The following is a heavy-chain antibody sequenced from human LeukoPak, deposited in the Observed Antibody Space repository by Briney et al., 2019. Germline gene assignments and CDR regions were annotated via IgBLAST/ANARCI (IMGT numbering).Heavy chain of an antibody. Sequence: GGSLRLSCATSGFTFSGSAIHWVRRASGKGLEWVGRIRSNANSYATTDVASVKGRFTISRDDSKNTAYLEMSSLKTEDTAVYYCTRPSYDSSVSGVVYWGQGTLVTVSS. J-gene: IGHJ4*02. CDR3: TRPSYDSSVSGVVY. D-gene: IGHD3-22*01. CDR1: GFTFSGSA. CDR2: IRSNANSYAT. V-gene: IGHV3-73*01.